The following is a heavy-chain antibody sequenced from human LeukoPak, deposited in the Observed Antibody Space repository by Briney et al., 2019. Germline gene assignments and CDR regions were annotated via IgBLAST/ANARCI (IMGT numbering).Heavy chain of an antibody. D-gene: IGHD1-20*01. CDR3: ARDPITVPGPSFDY. CDR2: IKANSGAT. V-gene: IGHV1-2*02. Sequence: ASVKVSCKASGYTFTDYYIHWVRQAPGQGLEWMGWIKANSGATLYAQKFQGRVTLTRDTSISTAYLELYSLRSDDTAVYYCARDPITVPGPSFDYWGQGTLITVSS. J-gene: IGHJ4*02. CDR1: GYTFTDYY.